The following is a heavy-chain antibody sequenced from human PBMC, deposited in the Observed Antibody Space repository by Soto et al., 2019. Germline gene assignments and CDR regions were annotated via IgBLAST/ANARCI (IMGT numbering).Heavy chain of an antibody. CDR2: IIPVFGTT. V-gene: IGHV1-69*13. Sequence: SVKISCKDSGGLFSSFAISWVRQAPGQGLEWMGGIIPVFGTTNYAQKFQGRVTITADESTNTDYMELSSLTSDDTAMYYCARGGGPYVWFNEFWGQGTQVTVSS. CDR1: GGLFSSFA. CDR3: ARGGGPYVWFNEF. D-gene: IGHD3-16*01. J-gene: IGHJ4*02.